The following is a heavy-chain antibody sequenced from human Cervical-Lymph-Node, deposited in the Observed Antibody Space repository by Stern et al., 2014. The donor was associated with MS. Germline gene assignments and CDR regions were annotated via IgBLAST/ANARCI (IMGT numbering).Heavy chain of an antibody. Sequence: VQLVESGGGLVKPGGSLRLSCAASGFTFSDYYMNWIRQAPGKGLEWVAYISSGGGTTYYADSVKGRFTISRDNARNSLDLQMNSLRAEDTAVYARDPQRRDGYNFDHWGQGALVTVSS. CDR1: GFTFSDYY. J-gene: IGHJ4*02. CDR2: ISSGGGTT. V-gene: IGHV3-11*01. D-gene: IGHD5-24*01. CDR3: DPQRRDGYNFDH.